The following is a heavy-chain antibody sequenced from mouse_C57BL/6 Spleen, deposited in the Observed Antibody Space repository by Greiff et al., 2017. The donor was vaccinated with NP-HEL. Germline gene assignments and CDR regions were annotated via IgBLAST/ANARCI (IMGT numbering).Heavy chain of an antibody. Sequence: EVMFVESEGGLVQPGSSMKLSCTASGFTFSDYYMAWVRQVPEKGLEWVANINYDGSSTYYLDSLKSRFIISRDNAKNILYLQMSSLKSEDTATYYCAREAILRLDYWGQGTTLTVSS. V-gene: IGHV5-16*01. CDR2: INYDGSST. CDR3: AREAILRLDY. D-gene: IGHD1-2*01. J-gene: IGHJ2*01. CDR1: GFTFSDYY.